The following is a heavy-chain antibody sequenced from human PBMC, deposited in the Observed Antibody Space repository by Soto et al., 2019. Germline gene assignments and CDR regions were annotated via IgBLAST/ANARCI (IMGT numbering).Heavy chain of an antibody. V-gene: IGHV4-39*01. CDR3: ASRLYKSGAFDI. J-gene: IGHJ3*02. Sequence: SETLSLTCTVSGGSISSSSYYWGWIRQPPGKGLEWIGSIYYSGSTYYNPSLKSRVTISVDTSKNQFSLKLSSVTAADTAVHSCASRLYKSGAFDIWGQGTMVTVSS. D-gene: IGHD3-10*01. CDR1: GGSISSSSYY. CDR2: IYYSGST.